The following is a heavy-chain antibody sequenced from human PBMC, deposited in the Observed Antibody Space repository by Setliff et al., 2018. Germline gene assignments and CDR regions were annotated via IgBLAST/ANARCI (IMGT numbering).Heavy chain of an antibody. CDR2: INPNSGGT. CDR1: GCTFTGYY. V-gene: IGHV1-2*06. D-gene: IGHD1-26*01. CDR3: AKDGVGAKYYFDY. Sequence: ASVKVSCKASGCTFTGYYMHWVRQAPGQGLEWMGRINPNSGGTNYAQKFQGRVTMTRDTSISTAYMELSRLRSDDTAVYYCAKDGVGAKYYFDYWGQGTLVTVSS. J-gene: IGHJ4*02.